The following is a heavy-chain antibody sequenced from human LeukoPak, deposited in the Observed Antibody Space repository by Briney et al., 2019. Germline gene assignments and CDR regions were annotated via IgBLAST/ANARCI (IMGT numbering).Heavy chain of an antibody. J-gene: IGHJ4*02. Sequence: ASVKVSCKASGYTFTGYYMHWLRQAPGQGLEWMGRINPNSGGTNYAQKFQGRVTMTRDTSISTAYMELSRVRSDDTAVYYCARGDYVWGSYRYHGDYWGQGTLVTVSS. CDR3: ARGDYVWGSYRYHGDY. V-gene: IGHV1-2*06. CDR1: GYTFTGYY. D-gene: IGHD3-16*02. CDR2: INPNSGGT.